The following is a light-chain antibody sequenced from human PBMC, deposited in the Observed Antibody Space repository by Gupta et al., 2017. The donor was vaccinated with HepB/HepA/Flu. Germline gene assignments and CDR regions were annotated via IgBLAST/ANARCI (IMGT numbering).Light chain of an antibody. CDR2: DTS. CDR3: QQRSNWPQIT. J-gene: IGKJ5*01. Sequence: EIVLTQSPATLSLSPGERATLSCRASQSVSSYLAWYQQKPGQAPRLLIYDTSNRATDIPARFRGSRSGTDFTLTISSLEPEDFAVYFCQQRSNWPQITFGQGTRLEIK. CDR1: QSVSSY. V-gene: IGKV3-11*01.